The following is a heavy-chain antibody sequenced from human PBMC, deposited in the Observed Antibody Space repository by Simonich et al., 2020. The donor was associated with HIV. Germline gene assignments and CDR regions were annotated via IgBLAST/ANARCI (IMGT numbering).Heavy chain of an antibody. CDR1: GGTFSSFA. Sequence: QVQLVQSGAEVKKPGSSVKVSCKASGGTFSSFAISWVRQAPGLGLGWVGGIIHICGTANYAQMFQGRVTITADESTSTAYMELSSLRSEDTGIYYCARKGGGRGVYYFDYWGQGTLVTVSS. CDR3: ARKGGGRGVYYFDY. V-gene: IGHV1-69*13. CDR2: IIHICGTA. J-gene: IGHJ4*02. D-gene: IGHD3-10*01.